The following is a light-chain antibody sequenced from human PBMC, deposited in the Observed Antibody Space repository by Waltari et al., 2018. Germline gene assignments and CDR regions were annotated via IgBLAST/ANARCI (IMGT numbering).Light chain of an antibody. CDR3: QQYNNWPLT. Sequence: EIVMTQSPATLSVSPGERATLSCRASQCASSNLAWYQHKPGQAPRLLIYGASARATGLPARFSGSGSGTEFALTISSLQSEDFAVYYCQQYNNWPLTFGGGTKVEIK. V-gene: IGKV3-15*01. J-gene: IGKJ4*01. CDR1: QCASSN. CDR2: GAS.